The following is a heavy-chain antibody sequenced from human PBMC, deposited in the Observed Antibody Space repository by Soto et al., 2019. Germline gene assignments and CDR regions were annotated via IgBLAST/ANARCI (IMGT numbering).Heavy chain of an antibody. Sequence: GASVKVSCKASGYTFTGYYMHWVRQAPGQGLEWMGWINPNSGGTNYAQKFQGWVTMTRDTSISTAYMELSRLRSDDTAVYYCAREERGYSYGYDFDYWGQGTLVTVSS. CDR1: GYTFTGYY. J-gene: IGHJ4*02. CDR3: AREERGYSYGYDFDY. V-gene: IGHV1-2*04. CDR2: INPNSGGT. D-gene: IGHD5-18*01.